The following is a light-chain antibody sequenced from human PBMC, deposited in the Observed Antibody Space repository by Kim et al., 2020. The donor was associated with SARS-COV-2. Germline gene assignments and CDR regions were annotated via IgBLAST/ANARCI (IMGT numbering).Light chain of an antibody. CDR3: QQRRDWPLT. V-gene: IGKV3-11*01. Sequence: LAPGETATRSCRASQSVSDYLVWYQQKPGQAPRLLIYDTSKRAPGIPIRFSGSGSGTDFTLTIASLEPEDFAVYYCQQRRDWPLTFGGGTKVDIK. J-gene: IGKJ4*01. CDR1: QSVSDY. CDR2: DTS.